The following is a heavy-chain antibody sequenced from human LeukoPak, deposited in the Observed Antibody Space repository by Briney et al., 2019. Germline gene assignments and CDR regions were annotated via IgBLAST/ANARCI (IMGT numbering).Heavy chain of an antibody. V-gene: IGHV3-21*04. D-gene: IGHD3-22*01. J-gene: IGHJ4*02. CDR1: GFTFSSYS. CDR2: ISSSSSYI. CDR3: AKESSFDSSGYYYYY. Sequence: GGSLRLSCAASGFTFSSYSMNWVRQAPGKGLEWVSSISSSSSYIYYADSVKGRFTISRDNAKNSLYLQMNSLRAEDTAVYYCAKESSFDSSGYYYYYWGQGTLVTVSS.